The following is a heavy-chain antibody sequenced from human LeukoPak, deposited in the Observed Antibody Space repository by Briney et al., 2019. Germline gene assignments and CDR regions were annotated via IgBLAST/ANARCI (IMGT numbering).Heavy chain of an antibody. CDR1: GYTFTTYA. D-gene: IGHD3-22*01. J-gene: IGHJ4*02. CDR2: INTGNGDT. V-gene: IGHV1-3*04. CDR3: ARETPYDSSGYAPYY. Sequence: GASVKVSCKASGYTFTTYAIHWVRQAPGQRLEWMGWINTGNGDTRYSQKFQGRVTITRDTSASTAYMELSSLRSEDTAVYYCARETPYDSSGYAPYYWGQGTLVTVSS.